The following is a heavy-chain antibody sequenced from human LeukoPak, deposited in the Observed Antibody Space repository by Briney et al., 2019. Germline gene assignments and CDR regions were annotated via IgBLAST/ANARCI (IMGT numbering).Heavy chain of an antibody. Sequence: GGSLRLSCAASGFTFSSFAMSWVPQAPGKGLEWISAISGSGDSTYYADSVKGRFTISRDNSKNTLYLQMNSLRAEDTALYYCAKAMSWYYFDYWGQGTLVTVSS. CDR3: AKAMSWYYFDY. CDR2: ISGSGDST. D-gene: IGHD2-8*02. J-gene: IGHJ4*02. CDR1: GFTFSSFA. V-gene: IGHV3-23*01.